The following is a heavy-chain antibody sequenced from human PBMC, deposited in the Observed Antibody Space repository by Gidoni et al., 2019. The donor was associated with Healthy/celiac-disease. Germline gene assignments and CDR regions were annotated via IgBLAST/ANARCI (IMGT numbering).Heavy chain of an antibody. CDR1: GSTFTSYG. J-gene: IGHJ5*02. V-gene: IGHV1-18*01. CDR2: ISAYNGNT. CDR3: ARDSRIEKWFDP. Sequence: QVQLVRSGAEVKKPGASVKVSCQASGSTFTSYGISWVRQAPGQGLEWMGWISAYNGNTNYAQKLQGRVTMTTDTSTSKAYMELRSLRSDDTAVDYWARDSRIEKWFDPWGQGNLVTVSS. D-gene: IGHD2-15*01.